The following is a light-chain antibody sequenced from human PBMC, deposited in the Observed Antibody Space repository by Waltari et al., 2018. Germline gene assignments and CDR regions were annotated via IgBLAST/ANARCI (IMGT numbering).Light chain of an antibody. CDR3: QQYSKWLIT. CDR1: QSVITK. J-gene: IGKJ5*01. Sequence: EIMMTQSPATLSVSPGERVTLSCRASQSVITKLGWYQQKAGQAPSLLIYGASTRATGIPARFSGSGSGTEFTLTISSLESEDFAVYYCQQYSKWLITFGQGTRLEIK. V-gene: IGKV3D-15*01. CDR2: GAS.